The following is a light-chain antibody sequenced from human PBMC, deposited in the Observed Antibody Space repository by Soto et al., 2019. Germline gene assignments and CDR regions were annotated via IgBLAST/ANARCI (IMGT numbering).Light chain of an antibody. CDR2: AES. Sequence: DIQMTQSPSSLSSSVGDRFTVTCRASQDITNDFAWFQQKPRKAPKSLIYAESSLQNAGPSHFSGSGSGTDFALTISSLQPEDIATYYCQQYYSYPTTFGQGTRLE. J-gene: IGKJ5*01. CDR1: QDITND. CDR3: QQYYSYPTT. V-gene: IGKV1-16*02.